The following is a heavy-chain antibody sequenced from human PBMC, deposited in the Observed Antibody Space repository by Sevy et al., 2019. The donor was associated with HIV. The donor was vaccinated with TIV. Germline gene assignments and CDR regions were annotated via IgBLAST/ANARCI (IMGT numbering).Heavy chain of an antibody. CDR3: ARGLDYDFWTGYYTYYYYYGMDV. CDR1: GYTFTSYD. CDR2: MTPNSGNT. V-gene: IGHV1-8*01. D-gene: IGHD3-3*01. J-gene: IGHJ6*02. Sequence: ASVKVSYKASGYTFTSYDINWVRQATGQGLEWMGWMTPNSGNTGCAQKFQGRVTMTRNTSISTAYMELTSLRPEDTAVYYCARGLDYDFWTGYYTYYYYYGMDVWDQGTTVTVSS.